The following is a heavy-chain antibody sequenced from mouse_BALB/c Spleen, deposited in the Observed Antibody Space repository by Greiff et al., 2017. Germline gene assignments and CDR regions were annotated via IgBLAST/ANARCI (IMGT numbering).Heavy chain of an antibody. CDR3: TREENYLYAMDY. V-gene: IGHV5-6-4*01. Sequence: EVKVVESGGGLVKPGGSLKLSCAASGFTFSSYTMSWVRQTPEKRLEWVATISSGGSYTYYPDSVKGRFTISRDNAKNTLYLQMSSLKSEDTAMYYCTREENYLYAMDYWGQGTSVTVSS. D-gene: IGHD5-5*01. CDR2: ISSGGSYT. J-gene: IGHJ4*01. CDR1: GFTFSSYT.